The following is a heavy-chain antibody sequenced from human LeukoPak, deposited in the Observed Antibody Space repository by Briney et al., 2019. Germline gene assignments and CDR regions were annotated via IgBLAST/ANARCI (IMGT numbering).Heavy chain of an antibody. CDR1: GGTFTIYA. CDR2: IIPIFGTA. J-gene: IGHJ6*03. V-gene: IGHV1-69*05. CDR3: ASMRVVVPAAILGSLYYMDV. D-gene: IGHD2-2*01. Sequence: SVTLSFTSSGGTFTIYAISWVRQAPGQGLEWLVGIIPIFGTANYAQKFQGRVTITTDESTSTAYMELSSLRSEDTAVYYCASMRVVVPAAILGSLYYMDVWGKGTTVTVSS.